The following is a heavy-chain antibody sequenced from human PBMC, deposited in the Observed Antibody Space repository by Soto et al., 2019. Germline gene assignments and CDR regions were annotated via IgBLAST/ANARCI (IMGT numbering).Heavy chain of an antibody. CDR2: IYWDDDK. Sequence: QITLKESGPTLVKPTQTLTLTCTFSGFSLSTSGVGVGWIRQPPGKALEWLALIYWDDDKRYSPSLKSRLTITRXTSKNPVVLTMTNMDPVDTATYYCAHRRTHYGMDVWGQGTTVTVSS. CDR3: AHRRTHYGMDV. CDR1: GFSLSTSGVG. D-gene: IGHD1-7*01. V-gene: IGHV2-5*02. J-gene: IGHJ6*02.